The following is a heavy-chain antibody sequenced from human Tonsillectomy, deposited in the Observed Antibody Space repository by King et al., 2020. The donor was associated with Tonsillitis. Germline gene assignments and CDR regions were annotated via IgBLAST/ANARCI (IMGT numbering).Heavy chain of an antibody. CDR1: GFTFSSYA. CDR2: ITYDGSNK. V-gene: IGHV3-30*04. CDR3: ARDTDQIDYYFDY. D-gene: IGHD2/OR15-2a*01. Sequence: VQLVESGGGVVQPGRSLSLSCAASGFTFSSYAMHWVRQAPGKGLEWVAVITYDGSNKYYADSVKGRFTISRDNSKNTLYLLMNSLRAEDTAVYYCARDTDQIDYYFDYWGQGTLVTVSS. J-gene: IGHJ4*02.